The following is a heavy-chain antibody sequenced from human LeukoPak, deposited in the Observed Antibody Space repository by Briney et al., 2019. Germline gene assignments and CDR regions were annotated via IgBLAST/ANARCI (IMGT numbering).Heavy chain of an antibody. Sequence: PGRSLRLYCAASGFTFDDYAMHWVRQAPGKGLEWVSGISWNSGSIGYADSVKGRLTISRDNAKNSLYLQMNSLRAEDTALYYCAKDIEGAAAGEFDYWGQGTLVTVSS. V-gene: IGHV3-9*01. CDR2: ISWNSGSI. J-gene: IGHJ4*02. CDR3: AKDIEGAAAGEFDY. D-gene: IGHD6-13*01. CDR1: GFTFDDYA.